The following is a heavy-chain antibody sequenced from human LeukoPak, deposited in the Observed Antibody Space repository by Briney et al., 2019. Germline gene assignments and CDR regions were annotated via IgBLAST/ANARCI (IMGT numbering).Heavy chain of an antibody. CDR1: GGTFSSYA. Sequence: APVKVSCKASGGTFSSYAISWVRQAPGQGLEWMGGIIPIFGTANYAQKFQGRVTITADESTSTAYMELSSLRSEDTAVYYCARDRSTVTTYLKNWGQGTLVTVSS. V-gene: IGHV1-69*13. CDR2: IIPIFGTA. J-gene: IGHJ4*02. D-gene: IGHD4-17*01. CDR3: ARDRSTVTTYLKN.